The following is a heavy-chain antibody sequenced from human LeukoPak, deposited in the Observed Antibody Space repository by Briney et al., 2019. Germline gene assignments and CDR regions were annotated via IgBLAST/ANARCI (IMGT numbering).Heavy chain of an antibody. CDR3: ARGVIVVVRGYYFDY. CDR1: GYTFTGYY. J-gene: IGHJ4*02. D-gene: IGHD3-22*01. Sequence: GASVKVSCKASGYTFTGYYMHWVRQAPGQGLEWMGWINPNSGGTNYAQKFQGRVTMTRDTSISTAYMELSKPRSDDTAVYYCARGVIVVVRGYYFDYWGQGTLVTVSS. V-gene: IGHV1-2*02. CDR2: INPNSGGT.